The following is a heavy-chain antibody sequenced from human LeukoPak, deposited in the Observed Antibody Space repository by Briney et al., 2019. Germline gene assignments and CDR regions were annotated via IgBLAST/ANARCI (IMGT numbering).Heavy chain of an antibody. J-gene: IGHJ4*02. CDR1: GLTFSGYS. Sequence: GGSLRLSCAAFGLTFSGYSMNWVRQAPGKGLEWVSSISSGRSYIHYADPVKGRFTVSRDNARNSLYLQMNSLRAEDTAVYYCARDLFNSYYDTSGYSAFDYWGQGTLVTVSS. CDR3: ARDLFNSYYDTSGYSAFDY. V-gene: IGHV3-21*01. CDR2: ISSGRSYI. D-gene: IGHD3-22*01.